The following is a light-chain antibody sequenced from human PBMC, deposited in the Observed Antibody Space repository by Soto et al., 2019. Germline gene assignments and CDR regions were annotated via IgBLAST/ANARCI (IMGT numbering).Light chain of an antibody. Sequence: QSVLTQPASVSGSPGQSITISCTGTRSDVGYYNYVSWYQQHPGNAPKLIIYEVSNRPAGVSNRFSGSKSGNTASLTISGLQAEDEADYYCSSYTSSSTLDVFGIGT. CDR2: EVS. CDR3: SSYTSSSTLDV. V-gene: IGLV2-14*01. J-gene: IGLJ1*01. CDR1: RSDVGYYNY.